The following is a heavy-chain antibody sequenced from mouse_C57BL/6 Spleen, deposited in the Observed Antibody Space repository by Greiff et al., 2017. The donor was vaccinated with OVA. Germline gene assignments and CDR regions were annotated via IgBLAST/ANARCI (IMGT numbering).Heavy chain of an antibody. CDR1: GYTFTSYW. CDR3: ARPQTAQAPYFDY. CDR2: IDPSDSYT. V-gene: IGHV1-50*01. D-gene: IGHD3-2*02. J-gene: IGHJ2*01. Sequence: VQLQQPGAELVKPGASVKLSCKASGYTFTSYWMQWVKQRPGQGLEWIGEIDPSDSYTNYNQKFKGKATLTVDTSSSTAYMQLSSLTSEDSAVYYCARPQTAQAPYFDYWGQGTTLTVSS.